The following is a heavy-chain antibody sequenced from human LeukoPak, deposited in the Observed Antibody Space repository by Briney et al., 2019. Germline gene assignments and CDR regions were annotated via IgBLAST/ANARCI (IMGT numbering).Heavy chain of an antibody. J-gene: IGHJ4*02. V-gene: IGHV3-30*18. CDR2: ISYDGSNK. CDR3: AKHRQKVATKGPFDY. CDR1: GFTFSSYG. Sequence: GRSLRLFCAASGFTFSSYGMHWVRQAPGKGLEWVAVISYDGSNKYYADSVKGRFTISRDNSKNTLYLQMNSLRAEDTAVYYCAKHRQKVATKGPFDYWGQGTLVTVSS. D-gene: IGHD5-12*01.